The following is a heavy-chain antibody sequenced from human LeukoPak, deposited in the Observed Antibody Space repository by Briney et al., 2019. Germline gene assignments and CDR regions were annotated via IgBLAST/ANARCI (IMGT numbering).Heavy chain of an antibody. V-gene: IGHV1-2*06. CDR1: GYTFTGYY. CDR2: INPNSGGT. J-gene: IGHJ5*02. Sequence: ASVKVSCKASGYTFTGYYMHWVRQAPGQGLEWMGRINPNSGGTNYAQKFQGRVTMTRDTAISTAHMELSRLRSDDTAVYYCARARPIVPAKVNWFDPWGQGALVTVSS. CDR3: ARARPIVPAKVNWFDP. D-gene: IGHD2-2*01.